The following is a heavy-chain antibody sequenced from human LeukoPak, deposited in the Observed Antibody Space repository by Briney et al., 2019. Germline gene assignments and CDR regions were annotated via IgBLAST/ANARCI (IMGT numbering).Heavy chain of an antibody. CDR2: ISAYNGNT. CDR3: ARDASGAYYGNFSFDY. D-gene: IGHD1-26*01. Sequence: GASVKVSCKASGYTFTGYYMHWVRQAPGQGLEWMGWISAYNGNTKYAQKFQGRVTMTTDTSTSTAYMELRSLTSDDTAFYYCARDASGAYYGNFSFDYWGQGTLVTVSS. CDR1: GYTFTGYY. J-gene: IGHJ4*02. V-gene: IGHV1-18*04.